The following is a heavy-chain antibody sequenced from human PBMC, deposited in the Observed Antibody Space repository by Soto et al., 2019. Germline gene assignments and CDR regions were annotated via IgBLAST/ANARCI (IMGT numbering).Heavy chain of an antibody. CDR2: INHTGST. D-gene: IGHD3-3*01. V-gene: IGHV4-34*02. Sequence: QVHLQQWGAGLPKPSETLSLTCAVYGAPFSGYYWTWIRQPPGKGLEWIGEINHTGSTKYNPSLKSRVTISLDSSKNQFSLSLRSVTAADTAVYYCARGREIFGAVTPFEYWGQGTQVAVSS. CDR3: ARGREIFGAVTPFEY. CDR1: GAPFSGYY. J-gene: IGHJ4*02.